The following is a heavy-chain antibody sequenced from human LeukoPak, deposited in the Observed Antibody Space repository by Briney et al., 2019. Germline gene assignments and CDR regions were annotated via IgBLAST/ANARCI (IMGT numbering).Heavy chain of an antibody. CDR3: ARLRRWGSWYRDGYYYYMDV. CDR1: GGTPSNYA. Sequence: SVNVSCTASGGTPSNYAASWVRPAPGQGLGWMGGIITGFGTPNYAQKFQGRVTISADASASTAFMELRSLRSDDTAVYYCARLRRWGSWYRDGYYYYMDVWGKGTTVTVSS. D-gene: IGHD6-13*01. CDR2: IITGFGTP. J-gene: IGHJ6*03. V-gene: IGHV1-69*13.